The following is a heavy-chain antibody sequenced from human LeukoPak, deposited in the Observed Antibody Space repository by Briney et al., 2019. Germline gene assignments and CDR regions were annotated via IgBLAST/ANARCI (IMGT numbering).Heavy chain of an antibody. Sequence: HPGGSLRLSCAASGFNFSSYGMHWVRQAPGKGLEGVAFIRYDGSNKYYADSVKGRFTISRDNSKNTLYLQMNSLRAEDTAVYYCAKYHSYGSPGFDYWGQGTLVTVSS. CDR3: AKYHSYGSPGFDY. CDR1: GFNFSSYG. D-gene: IGHD5-18*01. J-gene: IGHJ4*02. CDR2: IRYDGSNK. V-gene: IGHV3-30*02.